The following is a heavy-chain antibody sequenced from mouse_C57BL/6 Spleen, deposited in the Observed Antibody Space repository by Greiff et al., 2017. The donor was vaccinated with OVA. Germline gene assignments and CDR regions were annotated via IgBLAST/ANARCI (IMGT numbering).Heavy chain of an antibody. CDR2: IYPGDGDT. CDR3: ARAQAAYCFDY. Sequence: QVQLQQSGPELVKPGASVKISCKASGYAFSSSWMNWVKQRPGKGLEWIGRIYPGDGDTNYNGKFKGKATLTADKSSSTAYMQLSSLTSEDSAVYFCARAQAAYCFDYWSQGTTLTVSS. V-gene: IGHV1-82*01. D-gene: IGHD3-2*02. J-gene: IGHJ2*01. CDR1: GYAFSSSW.